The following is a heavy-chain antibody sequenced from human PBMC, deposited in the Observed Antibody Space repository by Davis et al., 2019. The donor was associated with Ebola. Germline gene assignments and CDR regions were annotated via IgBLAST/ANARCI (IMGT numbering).Heavy chain of an antibody. V-gene: IGHV3-64*01. CDR3: ARSRGPFGSSYYFDY. J-gene: IGHJ4*02. D-gene: IGHD3-10*01. CDR1: GFTFSSYA. Sequence: GGSLRLSCAASGFTFSSYAMHWVRQAPGKGLEYVSAISSNGGSTYYANSVKGRFTISRDNSKNTLYLQMGSLRAEDMAVYYCARSRGPFGSSYYFDYWGQGTLVTVSS. CDR2: ISSNGGST.